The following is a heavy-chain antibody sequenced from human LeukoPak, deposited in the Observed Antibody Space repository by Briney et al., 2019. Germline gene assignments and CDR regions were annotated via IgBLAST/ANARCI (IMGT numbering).Heavy chain of an antibody. CDR2: INQDGTEK. J-gene: IGHJ4*02. CDR1: GFTFSTYW. Sequence: GGSLRLSCAASGFTFSTYWMTWVRQAPGKGLEWVANINQDGTEKNYVDSVKGRFTISRDNAKNSLYLQMNSLRAEDAAVYYCARNTGDYWGQGTLVTVSS. CDR3: ARNTGDY. D-gene: IGHD3-10*01. V-gene: IGHV3-7*04.